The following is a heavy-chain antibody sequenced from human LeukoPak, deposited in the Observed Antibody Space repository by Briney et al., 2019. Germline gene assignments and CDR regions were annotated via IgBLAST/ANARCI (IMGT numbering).Heavy chain of an antibody. CDR3: AKDPPQWLVRDY. Sequence: GGSLRLSCAASGFTFSSYSMTWVRQAPGKGLEWVSTISDNGGSTYYADSVKGRFTISRDSSKNTLYLQMNSLRAEDTALYYCAKDPPQWLVRDYWGQGTLVTVSS. D-gene: IGHD6-19*01. CDR2: ISDNGGST. CDR1: GFTFSSYS. J-gene: IGHJ4*02. V-gene: IGHV3-23*01.